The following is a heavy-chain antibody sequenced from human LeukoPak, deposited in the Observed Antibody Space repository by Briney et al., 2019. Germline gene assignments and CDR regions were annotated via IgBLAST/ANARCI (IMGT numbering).Heavy chain of an antibody. Sequence: ASVKVSCKASGYTFTGYYMHWVRQAPGQGLEWMGWINPNSGGTSYAQKFQGRVTMTRDMSTSTVYMELSSLRSEDTAVYYCARVAAEVVGVPGPIGFGWLRRDYYYMDVWGKGTTVTVSS. J-gene: IGHJ6*03. CDR1: GYTFTGYY. D-gene: IGHD2-2*02. V-gene: IGHV1-2*02. CDR3: ARVAAEVVGVPGPIGFGWLRRDYYYMDV. CDR2: INPNSGGT.